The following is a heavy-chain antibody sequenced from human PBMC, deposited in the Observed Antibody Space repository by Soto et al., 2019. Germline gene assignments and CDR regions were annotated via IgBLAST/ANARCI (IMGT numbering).Heavy chain of an antibody. J-gene: IGHJ4*02. D-gene: IGHD3-22*01. V-gene: IGHV4-59*01. CDR3: ARENDDDNAAPFLDY. CDR1: GGSMASYY. CDR2: IYYSGST. Sequence: SETLSLTCTVSGGSMASYYWTWIRQPPGKGLEWIGYIYYSGSTKYSTSLKSRVTMSLDTYKNQFSLKLSSVTAADTAVYYCARENDDDNAAPFLDYWGQGTLVTVSS.